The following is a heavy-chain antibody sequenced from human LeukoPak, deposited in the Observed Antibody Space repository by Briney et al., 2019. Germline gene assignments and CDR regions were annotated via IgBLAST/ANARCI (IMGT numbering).Heavy chain of an antibody. CDR3: ARIERRYCSGGSCKRGSFDY. D-gene: IGHD2-15*01. Sequence: SETLSLTCAVYGGSFSGYYWSWIPQPPGKGLEWIGEINHSGSTNYNPSLKGRVTISVDTSKNQFSLKLSSVTAADTAVYYCARIERRYCSGGSCKRGSFDYWGQGTLVTVSS. J-gene: IGHJ4*02. V-gene: IGHV4-34*01. CDR1: GGSFSGYY. CDR2: INHSGST.